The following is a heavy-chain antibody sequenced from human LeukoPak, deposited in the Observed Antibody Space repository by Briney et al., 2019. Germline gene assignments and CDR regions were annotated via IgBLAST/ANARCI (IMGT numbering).Heavy chain of an antibody. CDR3: ASLNPSQYWFDP. CDR1: GGSISNKY. CDR2: IYYSGNT. D-gene: IGHD1-14*01. J-gene: IGHJ5*02. Sequence: SETLSLTCTVSGGSISNKYWSWIRQPPGKGLEWIGYIYYSGNTNYNPSLKSRVTISVDTSKNQFSLKLSSVTAADTAVYYCASLNPSQYWFDPWGQGTLVTVSS. V-gene: IGHV4-59*01.